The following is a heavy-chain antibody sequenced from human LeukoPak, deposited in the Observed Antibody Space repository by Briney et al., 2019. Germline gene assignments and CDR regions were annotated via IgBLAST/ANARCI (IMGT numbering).Heavy chain of an antibody. J-gene: IGHJ4*02. CDR1: GETCTGCD. CDR2: INPSGGST. D-gene: IGHD4-17*01. V-gene: IGHV1-46*01. CDR3: ARDSLPRVFLKVGNDYGDYGHDY. Sequence: GARVGLSYQTDGETCTGCDMHWVVEAPGKGNEWMGIINPSGGSTSYAQKFQGRVTMTRDMSTSTVYMELSSLRSEDTAVYYCARDSLPRVFLKVGNDYGDYGHDYWGQGTLVTVSS.